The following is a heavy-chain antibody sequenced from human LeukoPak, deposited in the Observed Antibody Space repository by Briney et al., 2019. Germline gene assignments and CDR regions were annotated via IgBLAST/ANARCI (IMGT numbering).Heavy chain of an antibody. D-gene: IGHD1-1*01. Sequence: PGGSLRLSCAASGFTFSAYAMNWVRQAPGKGLEWVSSISSNSNYIYYADSVKGRFTISRDNSKNTLYLQMNSLRAEDTAVYYCAKDRYNWADDAFDIWGQGTMVTVSS. CDR1: GFTFSAYA. J-gene: IGHJ3*02. V-gene: IGHV3-21*04. CDR2: ISSNSNYI. CDR3: AKDRYNWADDAFDI.